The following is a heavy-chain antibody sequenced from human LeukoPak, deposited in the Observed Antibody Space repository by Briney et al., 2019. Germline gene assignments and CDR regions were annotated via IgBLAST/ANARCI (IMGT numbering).Heavy chain of an antibody. Sequence: GGSLRLSCAASGFTFSSYWMHWVRQAAEKVLVWVSRINSDGSSTSYADSVNGLSTISRDNAKNTLYLQMNSLRAEDTAVYYCARGGYCSSTSCYYFAYWGQGTLVTASS. CDR1: GFTFSSYW. D-gene: IGHD2-2*01. CDR3: ARGGYCSSTSCYYFAY. J-gene: IGHJ4*02. V-gene: IGHV3-74*01. CDR2: INSDGSST.